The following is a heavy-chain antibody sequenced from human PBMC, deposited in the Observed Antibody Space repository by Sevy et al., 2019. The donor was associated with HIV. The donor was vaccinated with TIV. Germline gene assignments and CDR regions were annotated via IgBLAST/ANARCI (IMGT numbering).Heavy chain of an antibody. V-gene: IGHV3-48*02. D-gene: IGHD3-22*01. CDR2: ISSSSSTI. J-gene: IGHJ3*02. CDR1: GFTFSSYS. CDR3: SREKYYYDSSDAFDI. Sequence: GGSLRLSCAASGFTFSSYSMNWVRQAPGKGLEWVSYISSSSSTIYYADSVKGRFTISRDNAKKSLYLQMNSLRDEDTAVYYCSREKYYYDSSDAFDIWGQGTMVTVSS.